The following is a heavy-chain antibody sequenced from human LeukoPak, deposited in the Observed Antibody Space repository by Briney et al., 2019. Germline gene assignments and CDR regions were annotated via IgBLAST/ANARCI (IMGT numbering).Heavy chain of an antibody. CDR1: GGSISSYY. CDR3: ARDRDYGDYLEAFDI. J-gene: IGHJ3*02. D-gene: IGHD4-17*01. CDR2: IYYSGST. Sequence: TASETLSLTCTVSGGSISSYYWSWIRQPPGKGLEWIGYIYYSGSTNYNPSLKSRVTISVDTSKNQFSLKLSSVTAADTAVYYCARDRDYGDYLEAFDIWGQGTVVTVSS. V-gene: IGHV4-59*01.